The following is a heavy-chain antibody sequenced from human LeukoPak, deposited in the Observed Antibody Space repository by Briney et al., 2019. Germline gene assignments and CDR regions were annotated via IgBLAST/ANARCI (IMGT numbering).Heavy chain of an antibody. Sequence: SETLSLTCAVYGGSFSGYYWSWIRQPPGKGLEWIGEINHSGSTNYNPSLKSRVTISVDTSKNQFSLKLSSVTAADTAVYYCARRGYFVPDYWGQGTLVTVSS. J-gene: IGHJ4*02. CDR1: GGSFSGYY. CDR3: ARRGYFVPDY. V-gene: IGHV4-34*01. CDR2: INHSGST. D-gene: IGHD3-10*02.